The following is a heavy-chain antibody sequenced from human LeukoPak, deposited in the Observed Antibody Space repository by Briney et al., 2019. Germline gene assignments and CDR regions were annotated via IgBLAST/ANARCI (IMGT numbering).Heavy chain of an antibody. D-gene: IGHD3-22*01. CDR2: INPNSGGT. CDR3: ASYHYYDSSGNPPYDY. CDR1: GYTFTGYY. J-gene: IGHJ4*02. Sequence: GASAKVSCKASGYTFTGYYMHWVRQAPGQGLEWMGWINPNSGGTNYAQEFQGRVTMTRDTSISTAYMELSRLRSDDTAVYYCASYHYYDSSGNPPYDYWGQGTLVTVSS. V-gene: IGHV1-2*02.